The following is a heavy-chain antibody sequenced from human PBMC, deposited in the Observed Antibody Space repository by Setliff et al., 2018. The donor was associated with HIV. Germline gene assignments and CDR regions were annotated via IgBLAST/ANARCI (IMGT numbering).Heavy chain of an antibody. J-gene: IGHJ3*02. D-gene: IGHD4-17*01. CDR1: GGTFSSHA. Sequence: SVKVSCKASGGTFSSHAINWVRQAPGQGLEWMGGIIPIVDKTNYAQEFQGRVAITADKSTITAYMELSSLRSGDTAVYYCAREPDYGIRDAFDIWGQGTMVTVSS. CDR3: AREPDYGIRDAFDI. CDR2: IIPIVDKT. V-gene: IGHV1-69*10.